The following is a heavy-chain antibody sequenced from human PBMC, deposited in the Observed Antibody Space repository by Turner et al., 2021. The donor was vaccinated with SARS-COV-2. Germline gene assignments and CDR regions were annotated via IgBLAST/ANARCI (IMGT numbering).Heavy chain of an antibody. CDR1: GYTLIELS. CDR2: FDPEDGET. V-gene: IGHV1-24*01. J-gene: IGHJ5*02. D-gene: IGHD2-8*01. Sequence: QVQLVQSGAEVKKHGASVKVSCKVSGYTLIELSMHWVRQAPGKGLEWMGGFDPEDGETIYAQKFQGRGTMTEDTSTDTAYMELSSLRSEDTAVYYCATAPPYCTNGVCPNWFDPWGQGTLVTVSS. CDR3: ATAPPYCTNGVCPNWFDP.